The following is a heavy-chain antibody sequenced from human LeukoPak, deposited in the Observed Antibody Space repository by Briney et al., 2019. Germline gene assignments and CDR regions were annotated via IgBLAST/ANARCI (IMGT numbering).Heavy chain of an antibody. D-gene: IGHD6-19*01. Sequence: PGGSLRLSCAASGFTFSSYAMSWVRQAPGKGLEWVSAISGSGGSTYYADSVKGRFTISRDNSKNTLYLQMNSLRAEDTAVYYCAKDHSSGWYPRNWFDPWGQGTLVTVSS. CDR1: GFTFSSYA. V-gene: IGHV3-23*01. CDR3: AKDHSSGWYPRNWFDP. J-gene: IGHJ5*02. CDR2: ISGSGGST.